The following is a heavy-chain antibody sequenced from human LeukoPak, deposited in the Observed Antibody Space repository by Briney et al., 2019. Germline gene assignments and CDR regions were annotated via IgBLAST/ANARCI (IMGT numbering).Heavy chain of an antibody. CDR1: SGSISTSNYY. D-gene: IGHD3-22*01. Sequence: SETLPLTCTVSSGSISTSNYYWSWIRQPPGKGLEWIGYIYDSGSTNYNPSLKSRVTISVDTSKNQFSLKLSSVTAADTAVFYCASLTTADAFDIWGQGTMVTVSS. V-gene: IGHV4-61*01. CDR2: IYDSGST. CDR3: ASLTTADAFDI. J-gene: IGHJ3*02.